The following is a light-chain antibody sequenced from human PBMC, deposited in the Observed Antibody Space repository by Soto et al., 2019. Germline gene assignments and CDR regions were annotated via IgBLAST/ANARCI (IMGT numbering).Light chain of an antibody. V-gene: IGKV1-5*01. CDR1: QIISRW. Sequence: DIQMTQSPSTLSASVVDSVTITFRASQIISRWLAWYQQKPGRAPKILISDASSLESGVPSRFSGSGSGTEFTLTISSLQTDDFATYYCQQYTTYSKTFGRGTKVDIK. J-gene: IGKJ1*01. CDR2: DAS. CDR3: QQYTTYSKT.